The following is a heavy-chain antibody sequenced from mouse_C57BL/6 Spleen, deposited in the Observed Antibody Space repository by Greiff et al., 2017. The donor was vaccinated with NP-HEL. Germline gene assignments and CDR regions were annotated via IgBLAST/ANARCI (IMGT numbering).Heavy chain of an antibody. J-gene: IGHJ4*01. D-gene: IGHD1-1*01. V-gene: IGHV1-77*01. CDR1: GYTFTDYY. CDR2: IGPGSGST. CDR3: AGTVVADYYAMDY. Sequence: VQLQQSGAELVKPGASVKISCKASGYTFTDYYINWVKQRPGQGLEWIGKIGPGSGSTYYNEKFKGKATLTADKSSSTAYMQLSSLTSEDSAVYFCAGTVVADYYAMDYWGQGTSVTVSS.